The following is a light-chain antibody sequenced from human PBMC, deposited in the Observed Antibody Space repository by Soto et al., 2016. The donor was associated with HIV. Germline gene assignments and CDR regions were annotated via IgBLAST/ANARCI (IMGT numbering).Light chain of an antibody. CDR3: QSADSQYGV. CDR2: KDS. Sequence: SYELTQPPSVSVSPGQTARITCSGDALPKQYAYWYQQKPGQAPVLVIYKDSERPSGIPERFSGSSSGTTVTLTISGVQAEDEADYYCQSADSQYGVFGGGTKLTVL. V-gene: IGLV3-25*03. J-gene: IGLJ3*02. CDR1: ALPKQY.